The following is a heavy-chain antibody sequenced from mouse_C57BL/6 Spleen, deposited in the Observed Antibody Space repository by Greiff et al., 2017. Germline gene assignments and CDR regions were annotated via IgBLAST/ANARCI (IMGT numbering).Heavy chain of an antibody. CDR1: GYAFSSSW. D-gene: IGHD2-5*01. J-gene: IGHJ4*01. CDR3: ASGADYSNRYYAMDY. Sequence: QVQLQQSGPELVKPGASVKISCKASGYAFSSSWMNWVKQRPGKGLEWIGRIYPGDGDTNYNRKFKGKATLTADKSSSTAYMQLSSLTSEDSAVYFCASGADYSNRYYAMDYWGQGTSVTVSS. CDR2: IYPGDGDT. V-gene: IGHV1-82*01.